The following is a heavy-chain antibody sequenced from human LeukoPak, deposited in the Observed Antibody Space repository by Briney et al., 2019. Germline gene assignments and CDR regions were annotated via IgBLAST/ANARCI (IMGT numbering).Heavy chain of an antibody. CDR1: GFTFSSYG. CDR3: ARVTSELWFPYFDY. D-gene: IGHD5-18*01. CDR2: ISGSGGST. V-gene: IGHV3-23*01. J-gene: IGHJ4*02. Sequence: GGSLRLSCAASGFTFSSYGMSWVRQAPGKGLEWVSAISGSGGSTYYADSVKGRFTISRDNSKNTLYLQMNSLRAEDTAVYYCARVTSELWFPYFDYWGQGTLVTVSS.